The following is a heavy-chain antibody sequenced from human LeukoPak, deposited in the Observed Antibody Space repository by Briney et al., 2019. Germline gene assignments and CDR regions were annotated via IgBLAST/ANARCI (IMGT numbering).Heavy chain of an antibody. D-gene: IGHD2-2*01. CDR1: GFTFSSYW. J-gene: IGHJ3*02. Sequence: GGSLRPSCAASGFTFSSYWMHWVGQAPGKGLVWVSRINSDGSSTSYADSVKGRFTISRDNAKNTLYLQMNSLRAEDTAVYYCARQGVVPAAPDAFHIWGQGTMVTVSS. CDR3: ARQGVVPAAPDAFHI. V-gene: IGHV3-74*01. CDR2: INSDGSST.